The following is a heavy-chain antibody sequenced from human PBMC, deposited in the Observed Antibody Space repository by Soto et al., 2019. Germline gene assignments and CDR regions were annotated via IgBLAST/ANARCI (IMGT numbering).Heavy chain of an antibody. V-gene: IGHV3-48*02. D-gene: IGHD1-26*01. CDR2: ISGSGTTI. CDR3: ARLEEHRGSYLYFDY. J-gene: IGHJ4*02. Sequence: PGGSLRLSCAASGFPFSRYSLNWVRQAPGKGLEWVSYISGSGTTIYYADSLKGRFTVSRDNAKNSLYLQMNSLRDEDTAVYYCARLEEHRGSYLYFDYWGKGTLVTVSS. CDR1: GFPFSRYS.